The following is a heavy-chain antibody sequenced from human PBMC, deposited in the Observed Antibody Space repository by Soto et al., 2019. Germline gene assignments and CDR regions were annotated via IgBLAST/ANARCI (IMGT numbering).Heavy chain of an antibody. Sequence: QVQLVESGGGVVQPGMSLRLSCAASGFTFSSYGMQWVRQAPGKGLEWVAVIWSDGSNKYYVDSVKGRFSISRDNSKNTVYLQLNSLSADDTAVYYCARRGSGTNSIDYWGQGILLSVSS. V-gene: IGHV3-33*01. CDR1: GFTFSSYG. J-gene: IGHJ4*02. CDR3: ARRGSGTNSIDY. D-gene: IGHD1-26*01. CDR2: IWSDGSNK.